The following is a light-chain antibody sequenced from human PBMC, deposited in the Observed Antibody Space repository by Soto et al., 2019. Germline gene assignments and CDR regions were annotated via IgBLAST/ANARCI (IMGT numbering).Light chain of an antibody. CDR2: GAS. Sequence: IVMTQSPATLSVSPGERATLCCRASQSLSSSYLAWYQQKPGQAPRLLIYGASSRATGIPDRFSGSGSGTDFTLTISRLEPEDFAVYYCQQFATSPLTFGGGTKVDIK. CDR3: QQFATSPLT. V-gene: IGKV3-20*01. J-gene: IGKJ4*01. CDR1: QSLSSSY.